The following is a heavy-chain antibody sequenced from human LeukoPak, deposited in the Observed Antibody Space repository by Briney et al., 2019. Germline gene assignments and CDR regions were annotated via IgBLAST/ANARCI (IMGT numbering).Heavy chain of an antibody. CDR3: TTAGY. CDR1: GFTFSNDW. CDR2: IKSKSDRYPT. J-gene: IGHJ4*02. Sequence: SGGSLRLSCAASGFTFSNDWMSWVRQAPGKGLEWVGRIKSKSDRYPTDYSTPVKARFTISRYHSKNTLYLQINSLKTEDTAVYYCTTAGYWGQGTLVTVSS. V-gene: IGHV3-15*01.